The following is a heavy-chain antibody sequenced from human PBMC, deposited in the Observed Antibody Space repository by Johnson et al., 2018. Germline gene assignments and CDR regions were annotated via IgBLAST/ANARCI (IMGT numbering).Heavy chain of an antibody. CDR1: GFTSSSFG. Sequence: QVQLVQSGGGVVQPGRSLRLSCAASGFTSSSFGMHWVRQAPGKGLEWVAGISYDGSNKYYTDSVKGQFTISRDNSKNTLYLQMNSLRGEDTALYDCAKDTLCYGMDVWGQGATVTVSS. V-gene: IGHV3-30*18. CDR3: AKDTLCYGMDV. CDR2: ISYDGSNK. J-gene: IGHJ6*02. D-gene: IGHD3-10*01.